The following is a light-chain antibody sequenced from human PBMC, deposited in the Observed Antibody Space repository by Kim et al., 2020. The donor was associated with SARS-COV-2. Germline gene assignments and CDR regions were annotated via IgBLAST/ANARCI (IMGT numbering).Light chain of an antibody. Sequence: SINCKSSQSVLYSSNNKNYLAWYQQKPGQPPKLLIYWASTRESGVPDRFSGSGSGTDFTLTISSLQAEDVAVYYCQQYYSTLTWTFGQGTKVDIK. CDR2: WAS. V-gene: IGKV4-1*01. CDR3: QQYYSTLTWT. CDR1: QSVLYSSNNKNY. J-gene: IGKJ1*01.